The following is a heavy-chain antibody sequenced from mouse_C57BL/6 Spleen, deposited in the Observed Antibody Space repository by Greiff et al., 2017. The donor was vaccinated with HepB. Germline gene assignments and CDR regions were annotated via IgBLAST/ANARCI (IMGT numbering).Heavy chain of an antibody. CDR1: GFSFNTYA. V-gene: IGHV10-1*01. CDR3: VRHDGKNAMDY. CDR2: IRSKSNNYAT. Sequence: EVKLMESGGGLVQPKGSLKLSCAASGFSFNTYAMNWVRQAPGKGLEWVARIRSKSNNYATYYADSVKDRFTISRDDSESMLYLQMNNLKTEDTAMYYCVRHDGKNAMDYWGQGTSVTVSS. J-gene: IGHJ4*01. D-gene: IGHD2-1*01.